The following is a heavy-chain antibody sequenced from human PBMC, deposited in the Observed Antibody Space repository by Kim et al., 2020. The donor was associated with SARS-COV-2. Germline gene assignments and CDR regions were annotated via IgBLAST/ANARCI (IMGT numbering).Heavy chain of an antibody. J-gene: IGHJ6*02. CDR3: ARGIKPPYSSTDAQYYYYGLDV. CDR1: GYTFTSFT. Sequence: ASVKVSCKPSGYTFTSFTMNWVRQAPGQGLEWMGWINTNTGNPTYAQGFTGRFVFSLDTSVSTAYLQISSLKHEDTPVYYCARGIKPPYSSTDAQYYYYGLDVWGQGTTVTVS. V-gene: IGHV7-4-1*02. D-gene: IGHD6-13*01. CDR2: INTNTGNP.